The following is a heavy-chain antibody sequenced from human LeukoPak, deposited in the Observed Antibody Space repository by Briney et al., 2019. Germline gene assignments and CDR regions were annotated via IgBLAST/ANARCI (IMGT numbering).Heavy chain of an antibody. V-gene: IGHV3-7*03. CDR1: GFTFSPYW. Sequence: GGSLRLSCAASGFTFSPYWMSWVRQAPGKGLEWVANIKQDGSEKYYVDSVKCRFTISRDNAKNSLYLQMNSLRAEDTAVYYCAKDSHRIVGATLDPYYYYGMDVWGQGTTVTVSS. J-gene: IGHJ6*02. D-gene: IGHD1-26*01. CDR2: IKQDGSEK. CDR3: AKDSHRIVGATLDPYYYYGMDV.